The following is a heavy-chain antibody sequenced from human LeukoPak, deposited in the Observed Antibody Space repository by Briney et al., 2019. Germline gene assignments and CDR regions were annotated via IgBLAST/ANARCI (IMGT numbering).Heavy chain of an antibody. J-gene: IGHJ4*02. CDR1: GFTFSSSA. Sequence: PGGSLRLSCAASGFTFSSSAMSWVRQAPGKGLEWVSAIVDNVGATYYADSVKGRFTISRDNSKSTLYLQMSSLRAEDTALYYCAKDFTRAAARHYFDYWGQGTLVTVSS. CDR3: AKDFTRAAARHYFDY. CDR2: IVDNVGAT. D-gene: IGHD2-2*01. V-gene: IGHV3-23*01.